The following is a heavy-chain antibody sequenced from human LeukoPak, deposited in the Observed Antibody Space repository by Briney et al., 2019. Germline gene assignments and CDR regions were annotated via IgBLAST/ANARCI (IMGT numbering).Heavy chain of an antibody. J-gene: IGHJ4*02. CDR1: GGSFSGYY. D-gene: IGHD3-22*01. V-gene: IGHV4-59*08. CDR3: ARHPDPYYYDSSGSRSFFDY. CDR2: IYYSGST. Sequence: SETLSLTCAVYGGSFSGYYWSWIRQPPGKGLEWIGYIYYSGSTNYNPSLKSRVTISADTSKNQFSLKLSSVTAADTAVYYCARHPDPYYYDSSGSRSFFDYWGQGTLVTVSS.